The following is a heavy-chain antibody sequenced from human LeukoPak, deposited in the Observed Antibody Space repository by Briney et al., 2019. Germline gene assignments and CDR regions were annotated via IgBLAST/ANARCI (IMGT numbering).Heavy chain of an antibody. J-gene: IGHJ4*02. CDR2: IYYSGST. V-gene: IGHV4-59*01. CDR1: GGSISSYY. Sequence: SETLSLTCTVSGGSISSYYWSWIRQPPGKGLEWIGYIYYSGSTNYNPSLKSRVTISVDTSKNQFSLKLSSVTAADTAVYYCARDRGSYIVVVVAANYFDYWGQGTLVTVSS. D-gene: IGHD2-15*01. CDR3: ARDRGSYIVVVVAANYFDY.